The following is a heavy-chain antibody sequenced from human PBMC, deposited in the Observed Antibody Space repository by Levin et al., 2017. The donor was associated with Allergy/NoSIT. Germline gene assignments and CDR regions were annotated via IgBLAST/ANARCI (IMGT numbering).Heavy chain of an antibody. Sequence: GESLKISCAATGFILRTSDMNWVRQAPGKGLEWISFITKPSRTISYADSVKGRFTVSRDNAKNSLYLDMNNLRAEDTAVYYCVTDESGDEDCDYWGRGTLVTVSP. CDR3: VTDESGDEDCDY. V-gene: IGHV3-48*01. J-gene: IGHJ4*02. CDR1: GFILRTSD. D-gene: IGHD7-27*01. CDR2: ITKPSRTI.